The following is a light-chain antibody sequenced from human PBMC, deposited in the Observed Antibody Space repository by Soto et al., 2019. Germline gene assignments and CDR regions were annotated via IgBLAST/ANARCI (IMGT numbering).Light chain of an antibody. CDR2: DVN. CDR1: SSDIGGYDY. Sequence: QSVLTRPASVSGSPGQSITLSCTGTSSDIGGYDYVSWYQRHPGKAPKLIIYDVNNRPSGVSNRFSGSKSGNTASLTISGLQAEDEADYYCTSYASGSSHVVFGGGTKVTVL. V-gene: IGLV2-14*01. CDR3: TSYASGSSHVV. J-gene: IGLJ2*01.